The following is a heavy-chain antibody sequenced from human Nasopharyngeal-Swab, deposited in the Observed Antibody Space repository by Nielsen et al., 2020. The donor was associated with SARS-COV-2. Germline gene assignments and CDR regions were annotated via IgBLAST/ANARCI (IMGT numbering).Heavy chain of an antibody. Sequence: LSLTCAASGFTFSSYAMHWVRQAPGKGLEWMTLISYDGSNKYYADSVKGRFTISRDNSQNTLYLQMNSLRAEDTAVYYCARGGNYYDSSGYVYYYYGMDVWGQGATVTVSS. V-gene: IGHV3-30*04. J-gene: IGHJ6*02. D-gene: IGHD3-22*01. CDR2: ISYDGSNK. CDR1: GFTFSSYA. CDR3: ARGGNYYDSSGYVYYYYGMDV.